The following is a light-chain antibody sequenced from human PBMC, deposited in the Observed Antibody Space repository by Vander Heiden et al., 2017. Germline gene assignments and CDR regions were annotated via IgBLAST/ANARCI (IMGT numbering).Light chain of an antibody. Sequence: DIVLTQSPDSLAVSLGERATSNCKSSQSPFYASNILRRFAWYQQKPGQPPKLLIYWASTRQSGVPDRFSGSGSGTDFTLTISSLQAEDVAVYYCQKYYSSPWTFGQGTKVEIK. J-gene: IGKJ1*01. CDR2: WAS. V-gene: IGKV4-1*01. CDR3: QKYYSSPWT. CDR1: QSPFYASNILRR.